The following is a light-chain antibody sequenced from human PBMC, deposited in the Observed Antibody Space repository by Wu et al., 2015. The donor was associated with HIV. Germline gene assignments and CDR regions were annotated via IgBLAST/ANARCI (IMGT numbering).Light chain of an antibody. J-gene: IGKJ4*01. CDR2: AAS. CDR1: QSISSY. V-gene: IGKV1-39*01. CDR3: QQSYNMPVT. Sequence: DIQMTQSPSSLSASVGDRVTITCRASQSISSYLNWYQQKPGKAPKLLIYAASSLQSGVPSRFSGSGSGTDFTLTISSLQPEDFTTYYCQQSYNMPVTFGGGTKVEIK.